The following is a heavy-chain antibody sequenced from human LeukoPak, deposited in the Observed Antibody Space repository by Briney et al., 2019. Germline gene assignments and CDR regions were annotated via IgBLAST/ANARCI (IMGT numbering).Heavy chain of an antibody. CDR1: GGSISSRNW. CDR2: IYHSGST. CDR3: ARVVQSTDSSGFYLPEYFQH. J-gene: IGHJ1*01. D-gene: IGHD3-22*01. Sequence: SETLSLTCAVSGGSISSRNWWSWGRQPPGKELEWFGSIYHSGSTYYNPSLKSRVTISVDTSKNQFPLKLRSVTAADTAVYYCARVVQSTDSSGFYLPEYFQHWGQGTLVTVSS. V-gene: IGHV4-4*02.